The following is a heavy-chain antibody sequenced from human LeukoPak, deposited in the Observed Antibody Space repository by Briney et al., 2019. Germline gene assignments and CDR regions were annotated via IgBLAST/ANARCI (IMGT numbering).Heavy chain of an antibody. Sequence: SVTVSCTASGGTFRSYTITWVRQAPGQGREWMGGIIPIFGTANYAQKFQGRVTITADESTSPAYMELSSLRSEDTAVYYCARVNCGGDCYSDRGAFDIWGQGTMVTVSS. CDR3: ARVNCGGDCYSDRGAFDI. CDR1: GGTFRSYT. J-gene: IGHJ3*02. V-gene: IGHV1-69*13. D-gene: IGHD2-21*02. CDR2: IIPIFGTA.